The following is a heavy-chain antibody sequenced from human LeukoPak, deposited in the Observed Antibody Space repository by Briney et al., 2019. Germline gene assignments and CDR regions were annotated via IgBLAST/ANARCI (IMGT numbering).Heavy chain of an antibody. Sequence: GGSLRLSCAASGFTFSTYAMSWVRLAPGKGLEWVLGISGSGGSTYYADSVKGRFTSSRDNSNNTLYVQMNSLRVEDTAVYYCAKSGGLSGSGRLAMDVWGQGTTVTVSS. CDR3: AKSGGLSGSGRLAMDV. D-gene: IGHD3-10*01. J-gene: IGHJ6*02. CDR1: GFTFSTYA. V-gene: IGHV3-23*01. CDR2: ISGSGGST.